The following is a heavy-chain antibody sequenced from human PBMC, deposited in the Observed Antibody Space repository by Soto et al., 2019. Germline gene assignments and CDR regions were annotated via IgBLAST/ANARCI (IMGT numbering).Heavy chain of an antibody. V-gene: IGHV3-21*01. CDR2: ISAGSSNI. Sequence: SGWSLRLSCAASGFTFRTYYMIWVRQAPGKGLEWVASISAGSSNIYYAPSVKGRFTISRDNAKNLLFLQTNSLRADDTAVYYCVRKYPSSSRQFDHWGQGTLVTVSS. CDR3: VRKYPSSSRQFDH. CDR1: GFTFRTYY. J-gene: IGHJ4*02. D-gene: IGHD6-6*01.